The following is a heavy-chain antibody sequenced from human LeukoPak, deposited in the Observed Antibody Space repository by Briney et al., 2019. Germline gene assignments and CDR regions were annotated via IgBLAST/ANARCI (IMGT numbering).Heavy chain of an antibody. CDR1: GGSISSYY. CDR2: IYDSGST. Sequence: SETLSLTCTVSGGSISSYYWSWIRQPPGKGLEWIGNIYDSGSTNYNPSLKSRLTISVDTSKNQCSLKLSSVTAADTAVYYCARQSISGSSLSYFDYWGQGTLVTVFS. V-gene: IGHV4-59*01. J-gene: IGHJ4*02. D-gene: IGHD3-22*01. CDR3: ARQSISGSSLSYFDY.